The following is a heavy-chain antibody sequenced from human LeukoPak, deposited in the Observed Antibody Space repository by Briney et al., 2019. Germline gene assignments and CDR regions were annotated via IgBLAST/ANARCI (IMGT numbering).Heavy chain of an antibody. CDR3: AKLRSGFYSHFDH. CDR2: ISGSGATT. Sequence: GGSLRLSCAASGFTFSSYDMTWVRQAPGKGLEWVSSISGSGATTSYVDSVKGRFTISRDNSKNTLYLQMNSLRADDTAVYYCAKLRSGFYSHFDHWGQGTLVTVSS. J-gene: IGHJ4*02. D-gene: IGHD3-22*01. V-gene: IGHV3-23*01. CDR1: GFTFSSYD.